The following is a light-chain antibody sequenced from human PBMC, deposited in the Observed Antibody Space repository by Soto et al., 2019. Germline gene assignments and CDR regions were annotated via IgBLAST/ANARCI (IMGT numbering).Light chain of an antibody. CDR2: GAS. J-gene: IGKJ1*01. CDR3: QQYGSSPRT. CDR1: QTVSSNS. V-gene: IGKV3-20*01. Sequence: EIVLTQSPGTLSLSPGERATLSCRASQTVSSNSLAWYQQKPGQAPRLLIYGASSRATGIPDRFSGSGSGTDFTLTISRLEPEDFAGYYCQQYGSSPRTFGQGTKVE.